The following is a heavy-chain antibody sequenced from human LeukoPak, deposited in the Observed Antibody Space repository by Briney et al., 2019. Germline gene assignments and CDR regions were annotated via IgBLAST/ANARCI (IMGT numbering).Heavy chain of an antibody. D-gene: IGHD6-19*01. V-gene: IGHV4-59*01. CDR2: IYYRGST. J-gene: IGHJ6*04. Sequence: KSSETLSLTCTVSGGSISSYYWSWIRQPPGKGLEWIGYIYYRGSTNYNPSLKSRVTISVDTSKNQFSLKLSSVTAADTAVYYCARDLSSGWSNYYYGMDVWGKGTTVTVSS. CDR1: GGSISSYY. CDR3: ARDLSSGWSNYYYGMDV.